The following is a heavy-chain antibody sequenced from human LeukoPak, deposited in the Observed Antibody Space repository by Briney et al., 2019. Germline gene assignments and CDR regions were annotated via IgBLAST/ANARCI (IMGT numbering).Heavy chain of an antibody. J-gene: IGHJ6*03. CDR3: AKDTVKVKTISRVPLYMDV. V-gene: IGHV3-30*02. CDR2: IRYDGSNK. Sequence: GGSLRLSCAASGFTFSRYGMHWVRQAPGKGLEWVAFIRYDGSNKYYADSLKGRFTISRDNSKNTLSLQMNSLRAEDTAVYYCAKDTVKVKTISRVPLYMDVWGKGTTVTISS. CDR1: GFTFSRYG. D-gene: IGHD5-12*01.